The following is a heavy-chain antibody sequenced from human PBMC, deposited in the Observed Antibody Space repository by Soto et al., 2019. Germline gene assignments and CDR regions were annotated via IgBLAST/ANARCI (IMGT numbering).Heavy chain of an antibody. CDR1: GFTFSSYA. J-gene: IGHJ3*02. D-gene: IGHD3-22*01. CDR3: ARDNSFVMIVVVPAFDI. Sequence: VQLVESGGGLVQPGRSLRLSCAASGFTFSSYAMHWVRQAPGKGLEWVAVISYDGSNKYYADSVKGRFTISRDNSKNTLYLQMNSLRAEDTAVYYCARDNSFVMIVVVPAFDIWGQGTMVTVSS. V-gene: IGHV3-30-3*01. CDR2: ISYDGSNK.